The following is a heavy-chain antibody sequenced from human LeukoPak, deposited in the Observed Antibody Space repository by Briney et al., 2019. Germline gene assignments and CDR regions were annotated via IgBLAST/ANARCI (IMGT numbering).Heavy chain of an antibody. CDR3: ARDLWNFYDDSGYNSDFDS. Sequence: GASVKVSCKATSRISWVRQAPGQGLEWMGWIGTYGGDTYYAQKFQGRITVTTDTSTSTVYTELRNLRSDDTAVYYCARDLWNFYDDSGYNSDFDSWGQGTLVTVSS. V-gene: IGHV1-18*01. CDR2: IGTYGGDT. D-gene: IGHD3-22*01. J-gene: IGHJ5*01. CDR1: TSR.